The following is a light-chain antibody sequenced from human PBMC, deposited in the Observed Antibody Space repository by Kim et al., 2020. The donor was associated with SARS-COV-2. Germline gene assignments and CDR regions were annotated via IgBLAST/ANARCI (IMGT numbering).Light chain of an antibody. CDR3: QSYDSSLSGSV. V-gene: IGLV1-40*01. J-gene: IGLJ2*01. Sequence: QGVTSSSTGSSSNIGAGYDVHWYQQLPGTAPKLLIYGNSNRPSGVPDRFSGSKSGTSASLAITGLQAEDEADYYCQSYDSSLSGSVFGGGTQLTVL. CDR2: GNS. CDR1: SSNIGAGYD.